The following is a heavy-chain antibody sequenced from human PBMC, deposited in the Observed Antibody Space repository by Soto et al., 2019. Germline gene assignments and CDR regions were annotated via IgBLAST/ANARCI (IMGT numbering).Heavy chain of an antibody. V-gene: IGHV3-9*01. CDR2: ISWNSGSI. Sequence: EVQLVESGGGLVQPGRSLRLSCAASGFTFDDYAMHWVRQAPGKGLEWVSGISWNSGSIGYADSVKGRFTISRDNAKNSLYLQMTSLRAEDTALYYCATDRNHRFNAEGSFDIWGQGTRVTVSS. CDR3: ATDRNHRFNAEGSFDI. J-gene: IGHJ3*02. CDR1: GFTFDDYA.